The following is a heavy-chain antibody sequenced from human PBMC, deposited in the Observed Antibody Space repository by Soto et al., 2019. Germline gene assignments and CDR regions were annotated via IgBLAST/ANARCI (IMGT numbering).Heavy chain of an antibody. D-gene: IGHD6-6*01. CDR3: ARDRPEYSSSSFDY. CDR2: IIPILGTA. CDR1: GGTFSSYA. J-gene: IGHJ4*02. V-gene: IGHV1-69*11. Sequence: QVQLVQSGAEVKKPGSSVKVSCKASGGTFSSYAISWVRQAPGQGLEWMGGIIPILGTANYAQKFQGRVTXXAXEXXSTAYMELSSLRSEDTAVYYCARDRPEYSSSSFDYWGQGTLVTVSS.